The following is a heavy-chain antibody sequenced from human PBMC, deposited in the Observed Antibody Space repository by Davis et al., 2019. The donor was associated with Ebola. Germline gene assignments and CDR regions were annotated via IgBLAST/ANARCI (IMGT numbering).Heavy chain of an antibody. CDR2: ISGSGGST. J-gene: IGHJ2*01. CDR3: ATRDGYNRWYFDL. V-gene: IGHV3-23*01. Sequence: GESLKISCAASGFTFSSYAMSWVRQAPGKGLEWVSAISGSGGSTYYADSVKGRFTISRDNSKNTLYLQMNSLRAEDTAVYYCATRDGYNRWYFDLWGRGTLVTVSS. CDR1: GFTFSSYA. D-gene: IGHD5-24*01.